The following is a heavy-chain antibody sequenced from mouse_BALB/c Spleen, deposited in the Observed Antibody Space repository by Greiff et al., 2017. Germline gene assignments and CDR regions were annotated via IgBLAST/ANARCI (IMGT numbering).Heavy chain of an antibody. V-gene: IGHV7-3*02. J-gene: IGHJ2*01. CDR1: GFTFTDYY. CDR2: IRNTANGYTT. Sequence: EVKVVESGGGLVQPGGSLRLSCATSGFTFTDYYMSWVRQPPGKALEWLGFIRNTANGYTTEYSASVKGRFTISRDNSQSILYLQMNTLRAEDSATYYCARDNYFDYWGQGTTLTVSS. CDR3: ARDNYFDY.